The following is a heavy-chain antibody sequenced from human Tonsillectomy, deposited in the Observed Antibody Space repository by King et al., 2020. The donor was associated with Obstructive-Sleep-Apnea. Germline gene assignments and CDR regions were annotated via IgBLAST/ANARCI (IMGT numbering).Heavy chain of an antibody. CDR2: ISSSSSTI. Sequence: VQLVESGGGLVQPGGSLRLSCAASGFTFSSYSMNWVRQAPGKGLEWVSYISSSSSTIYYADSVKGRFTISRDNAKNSLYLQMNSLRAEDTAVYYCARDGILLWLGGMGVWGQGTTVTVSS. D-gene: IGHD3-10*01. CDR1: GFTFSSYS. V-gene: IGHV3-48*01. J-gene: IGHJ6*02. CDR3: ARDGILLWLGGMGV.